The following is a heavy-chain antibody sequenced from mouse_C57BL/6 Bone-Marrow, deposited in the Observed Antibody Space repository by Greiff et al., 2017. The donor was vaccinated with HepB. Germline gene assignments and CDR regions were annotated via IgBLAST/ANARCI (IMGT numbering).Heavy chain of an antibody. D-gene: IGHD4-1*01. CDR2: INPYNGGT. V-gene: IGHV1-19*01. CDR1: GYTFTDYY. Sequence: VQLQQSGPVLVKPGASVKMSCKASGYTFTDYYMHWMKQSHGKSLEWIGVINPYNGGTSYNQKFKGKATLTVDKSSSTAYMELNSLTSEDSAVYYCARLALTGLFAYWGQGTLVTVSA. J-gene: IGHJ3*01. CDR3: ARLALTGLFAY.